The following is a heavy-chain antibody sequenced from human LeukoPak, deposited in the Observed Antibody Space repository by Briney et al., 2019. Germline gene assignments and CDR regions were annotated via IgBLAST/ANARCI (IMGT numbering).Heavy chain of an antibody. CDR1: GGSFSGYY. D-gene: IGHD1-26*01. Sequence: PSETLSLTCGVYGGSFSGYYWSWIRQPPGKGLEWIGEINHSGSTNYNPSLKSRVTISVDTSKNQFSLKLSSVTAADTAVYYCARIRGWADPWGQGTLVTVSS. J-gene: IGHJ5*02. CDR3: ARIRGWADP. V-gene: IGHV4-34*01. CDR2: INHSGST.